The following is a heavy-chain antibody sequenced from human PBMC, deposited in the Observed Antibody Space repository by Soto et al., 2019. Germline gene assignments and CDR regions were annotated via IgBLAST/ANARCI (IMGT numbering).Heavy chain of an antibody. CDR2: INAGNGNT. CDR3: ARDVGAIGY. Sequence: QVQLVQSGAEVKKPGASVKVSCKASGYTFTSYATHWVRQAPGQKLEWMGWINAGNGNTKYSQKFQGRVTITRDTSARTAYMELCSLRSEDTAMYYCARDVGAIGYWGQGTLVTVSS. V-gene: IGHV1-3*01. CDR1: GYTFTSYA. J-gene: IGHJ4*02. D-gene: IGHD2-15*01.